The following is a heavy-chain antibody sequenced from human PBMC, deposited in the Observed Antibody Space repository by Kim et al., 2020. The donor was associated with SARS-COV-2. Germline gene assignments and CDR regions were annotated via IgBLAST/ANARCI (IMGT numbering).Heavy chain of an antibody. CDR2: ISGSGGST. D-gene: IGHD5-18*01. V-gene: IGHV3-23*01. Sequence: GGSLRLSCAASGFSFSSYGMSWVRQAPGRGLEGVSIISGSGGSTSYADSVKGRFTISRDNSKNRVDMQMNSLRVDDTAVYYCAKGVCGAYSGSSTCSMDVWGQGTTVTVSS. CDR1: GFSFSSYG. CDR3: AKGVCGAYSGSSTCSMDV. J-gene: IGHJ6*02.